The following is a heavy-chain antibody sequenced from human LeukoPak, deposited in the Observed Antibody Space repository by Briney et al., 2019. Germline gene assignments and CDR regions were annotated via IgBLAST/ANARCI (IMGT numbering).Heavy chain of an antibody. V-gene: IGHV3-21*01. J-gene: IGHJ4*02. D-gene: IGHD3-10*01. Sequence: GGSLRLSCAASGFTFSDYNMNWVRQSPEKGLEWVSSITSGTTYIYYADSVRGRFTLSRDNAKNSLYLQMNSLRAEDTAVYYCARVAALPYYYGSGSYSLFDYWGQGTLVTVSS. CDR3: ARVAALPYYYGSGSYSLFDY. CDR2: ITSGTTYI. CDR1: GFTFSDYN.